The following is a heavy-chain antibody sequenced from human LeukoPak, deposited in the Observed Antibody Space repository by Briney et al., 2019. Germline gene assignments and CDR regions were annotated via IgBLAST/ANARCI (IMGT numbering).Heavy chain of an antibody. D-gene: IGHD5-18*01. J-gene: IGHJ3*02. V-gene: IGHV1-18*01. Sequence: ASVKVSCKASGYTFINSGNSWVRQAPGQGLEWMGWISPYNGNTDHALKFQDRVTMTTDTSTSTAYMELRSLRSDDTALYYCARQLWSDGENAFDIWGQGTMVTVSA. CDR2: ISPYNGNT. CDR1: GYTFINSG. CDR3: ARQLWSDGENAFDI.